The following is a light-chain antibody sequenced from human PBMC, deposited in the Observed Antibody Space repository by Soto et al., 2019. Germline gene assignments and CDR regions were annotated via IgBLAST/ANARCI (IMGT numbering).Light chain of an antibody. J-gene: IGKJ1*01. CDR2: GAS. V-gene: IGKV3-15*01. CDR3: QQYNSWPLT. Sequence: EIVMTQSPATLSVSPGERATLSCRASQSVSSNLAWYQQKPGQAPRLLIYGASTRATGIPARFSGSGSGTEFTLTISSLQSEDFAVYHCQQYNSWPLTFGQGTKVEI. CDR1: QSVSSN.